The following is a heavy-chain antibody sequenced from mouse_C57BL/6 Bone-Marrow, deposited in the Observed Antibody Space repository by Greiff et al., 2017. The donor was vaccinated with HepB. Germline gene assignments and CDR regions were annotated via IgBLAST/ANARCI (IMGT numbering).Heavy chain of an antibody. CDR3: ARDYCGSSGDWYFDV. V-gene: IGHV1-50*01. D-gene: IGHD1-1*01. CDR1: GYTFTSYW. CDR2: IDPSDRYT. Sequence: QVHVKQPGAELVKPGASVKLSCKASGYTFTSYWMQWVKQRPGQGLEWIGEIDPSDRYTNYNQKFKGKATLTVDTSSSTAYMQLSSLTSEDSAVYDCARDYCGSSGDWYFDVWGTGTTVTVSA. J-gene: IGHJ1*03.